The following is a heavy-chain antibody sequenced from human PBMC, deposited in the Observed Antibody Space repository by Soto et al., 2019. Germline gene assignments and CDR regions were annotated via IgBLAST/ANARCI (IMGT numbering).Heavy chain of an antibody. Sequence: GESLKISCKGSGYSFTSYWIGWVRQMPGKGLEWMGIIYPGDSDTRYSPSIQGQVTISANKDISTAYLQRSSLKDSDTANYYCARRQGGSYNRFDPWGQGTLVTVSS. V-gene: IGHV5-51*01. CDR3: ARRQGGSYNRFDP. D-gene: IGHD1-26*01. J-gene: IGHJ5*02. CDR2: IYPGDSDT. CDR1: GYSFTSYW.